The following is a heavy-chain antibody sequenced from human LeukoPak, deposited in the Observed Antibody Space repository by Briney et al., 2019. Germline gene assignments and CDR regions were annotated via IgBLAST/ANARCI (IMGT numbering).Heavy chain of an antibody. J-gene: IGHJ3*02. D-gene: IGHD6-19*01. CDR3: ARVSGWSDAFDI. CDR1: GGSISSGGYS. Sequence: PSETLSLTCAVFGGSISSGGYSWSWIRQPPGKGLEWIGYIYHSGSTYYNPSLKSRLSISVDRSKDQFSLQLTSVTAADTAVYYCARVSGWSDAFDIWGQGTLVTVSS. V-gene: IGHV4-30-2*01. CDR2: IYHSGST.